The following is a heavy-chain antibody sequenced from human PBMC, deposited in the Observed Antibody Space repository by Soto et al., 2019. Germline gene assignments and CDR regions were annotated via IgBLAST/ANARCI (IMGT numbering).Heavy chain of an antibody. Sequence: PSETLSLTCTVSGGSISSGGYYWSWIRQHPGKGLEWIGYIYYSGSTYYNPSLKSRVTISVDTSKNQFSLKLSSVTAADTAVYYCARDWYSDNYYYDPEGASYYYYGMDVWGQGTTVTVSS. CDR2: IYYSGST. V-gene: IGHV4-31*03. J-gene: IGHJ6*02. D-gene: IGHD3-22*01. CDR1: GGSISSGGYY. CDR3: ARDWYSDNYYYDPEGASYYYYGMDV.